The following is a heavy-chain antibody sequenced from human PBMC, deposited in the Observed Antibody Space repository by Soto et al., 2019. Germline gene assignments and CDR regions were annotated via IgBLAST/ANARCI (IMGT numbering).Heavy chain of an antibody. J-gene: IGHJ6*02. D-gene: IGHD2-15*01. CDR3: GCRVEDISYDYYGMDV. Sequence: PSETLSLTCAVSGGSVRSNNWWFWVRQPPGKGLEWIGEIHHRESTNLNPSLKSRVTISVDGSKNEFSLKVKSVTAADTAVYYCGCRVEDISYDYYGMDVWGQGTTVTVSS. V-gene: IGHV4-4*02. CDR1: GGSVRSNNW. CDR2: IHHREST.